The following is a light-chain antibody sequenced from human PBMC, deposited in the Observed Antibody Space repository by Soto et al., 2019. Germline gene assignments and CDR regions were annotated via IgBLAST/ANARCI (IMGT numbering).Light chain of an antibody. J-gene: IGKJ1*01. CDR3: QHYGTSAP. Sequence: EIVLTQSPGTLSLSAGERATLSCRASQTISSSYLAWYQQKPGQAPRLLIYGASTRANGIPERFSGSGSGTDFTLTISRLESEDFAVYYCQHYGTSAPFGQGTKVEIK. CDR2: GAS. V-gene: IGKV3-20*01. CDR1: QTISSSY.